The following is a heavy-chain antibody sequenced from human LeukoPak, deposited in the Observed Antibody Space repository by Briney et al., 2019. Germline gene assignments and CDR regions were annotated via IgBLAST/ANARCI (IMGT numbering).Heavy chain of an antibody. CDR3: AKDAYYGDYEHFDY. J-gene: IGHJ4*02. D-gene: IGHD4-17*01. V-gene: IGHV3-48*03. CDR1: GYTFSSYE. CDR2: ISSSGSTI. Sequence: GGSLRLSCAASGYTFSSYEMNWVRQAPGKGLEWVSYISSSGSTIYYADSVKGRFTISRDNSKNTLCPQMNSLRAEDTAVYYCAKDAYYGDYEHFDYWGQGTLVTVSS.